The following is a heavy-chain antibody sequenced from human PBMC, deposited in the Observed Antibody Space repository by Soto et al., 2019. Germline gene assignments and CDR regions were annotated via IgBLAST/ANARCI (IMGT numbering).Heavy chain of an antibody. D-gene: IGHD2-2*01. CDR2: MNPNSGNT. CDR1: GYTFTSYD. CDR3: ARARGYCISDRWYSYLWFHP. Sequence: WASVKVSCKASGYTFTSYDINWVRQATGQGLEWMGWMNPNSGNTGYAQKFQGRVTMTRNTSISTAYMELSSLRSEDTAVYYCARARGYCISDRWYSYLWFHPRGQGPLVTV. V-gene: IGHV1-8*01. J-gene: IGHJ5*02.